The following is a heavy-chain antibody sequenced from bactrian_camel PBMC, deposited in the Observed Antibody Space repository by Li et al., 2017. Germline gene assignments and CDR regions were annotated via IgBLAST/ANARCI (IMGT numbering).Heavy chain of an antibody. D-gene: IGHD3*01. Sequence: HVQLVESGGGSVQTGGSLRLSCVVSGHSRGGNCVGWYRLPPGRAPAEREGIAAIRRSGGETWYAGSVKGRFTISQGNAKNTVYLQMNSLKPEDTAMYYCAGRTDGNCGVWYLTTTSAFQYGGQGTQVTVS. CDR2: IRRSGGET. V-gene: IGHV3-3*01. CDR3: AGRTDGNCGVWYLTTTSAFQY. J-gene: IGHJ4*01. CDR1: GHSRGGNC.